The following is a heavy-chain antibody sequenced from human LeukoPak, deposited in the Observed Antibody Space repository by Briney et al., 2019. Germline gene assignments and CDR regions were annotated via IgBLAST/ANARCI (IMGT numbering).Heavy chain of an antibody. CDR3: ARGIQWLVPSLFDY. CDR1: GGTFSSYA. CDR2: ISAYNGNT. V-gene: IGHV1-18*01. J-gene: IGHJ4*02. Sequence: ASVKVSCKASGGTFSSYAISWVRQAPGQGLEWMGRISAYNGNTNYAQKLQGRVTMTTDTSTSTAYMELRSLRSDDTAVYYCARGIQWLVPSLFDYWGQGTLVTVSS. D-gene: IGHD6-19*01.